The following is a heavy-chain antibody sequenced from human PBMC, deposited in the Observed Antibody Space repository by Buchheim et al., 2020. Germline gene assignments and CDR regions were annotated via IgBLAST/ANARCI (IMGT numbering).Heavy chain of an antibody. J-gene: IGHJ4*02. CDR2: IYYSGIT. CDR3: ARVRGDYYDSSGYYLFDY. Sequence: QLQLQESGPGLVKPSETLSLTCTVSGGSISSSSYYWGWIRQPPGKGLEWIGSIYYSGITYYNPSLKSRVPISIYTSKNQFSLKLSAVTAADTAVYYCARVRGDYYDSSGYYLFDYWGQGTL. CDR1: GGSISSSSYY. V-gene: IGHV4-39*07. D-gene: IGHD3-22*01.